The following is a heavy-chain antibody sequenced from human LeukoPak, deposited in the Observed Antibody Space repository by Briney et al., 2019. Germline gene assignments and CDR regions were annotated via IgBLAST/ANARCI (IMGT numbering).Heavy chain of an antibody. V-gene: IGHV3-30*03. D-gene: IGHD4-23*01. CDR3: GLGHCGGLFDN. CDR1: GFTFGDYA. J-gene: IGHJ4*02. Sequence: GESLRLSCTASGFTFGDYALHWVRQAPGKGLEWVAVISNDGSNKDYADSVKGRSTISSDNSKNTLYVQTNSLRADDTAVYYCGLGHCGGLFDNWGQGTLVSVSS. CDR2: ISNDGSNK.